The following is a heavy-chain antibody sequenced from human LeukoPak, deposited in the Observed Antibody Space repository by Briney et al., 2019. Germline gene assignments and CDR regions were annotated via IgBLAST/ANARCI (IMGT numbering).Heavy chain of an antibody. Sequence: SETLSLTFTASGYSISSGYYWGWIRQPPGKGLEWIGCIYHSGSTYYNPSLKSRVTISVDTSKNQFSLKLSSVTAADTAVYYCARDPGGSQYYFDYWGQGTLVTVSS. V-gene: IGHV4-38-2*02. CDR2: IYHSGST. J-gene: IGHJ4*02. D-gene: IGHD5-12*01. CDR3: ARDPGGSQYYFDY. CDR1: GYSISSGYY.